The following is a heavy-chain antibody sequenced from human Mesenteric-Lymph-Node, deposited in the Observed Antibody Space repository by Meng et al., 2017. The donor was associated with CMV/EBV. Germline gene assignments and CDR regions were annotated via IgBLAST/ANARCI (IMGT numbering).Heavy chain of an antibody. CDR2: ISPNSGGT. Sequence: ASVKVSCKASRYTFTGYYMHWVRQAPGQGLEWMGWISPNSGGTNYAQKFQGRVTMTRDTSMSTAYMELSSLRSDDTAVYYCSQTSGRNCRSGSCYSFDYWGQGTLVTVSS. CDR1: RYTFTGYY. CDR3: SQTSGRNCRSGSCYSFDY. D-gene: IGHD2-15*01. V-gene: IGHV1-2*02. J-gene: IGHJ4*02.